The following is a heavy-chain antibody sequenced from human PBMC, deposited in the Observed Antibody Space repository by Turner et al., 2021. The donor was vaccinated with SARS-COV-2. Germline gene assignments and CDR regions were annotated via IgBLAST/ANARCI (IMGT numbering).Heavy chain of an antibody. CDR3: ERGYGLYYYYGMDV. V-gene: IGHV3-20*01. Sequence: EVHLVDLGGGVLRPGGSLRLPCPPSGFTFDDYGMIWVRQAPGKGLERDSGINWNGGSTGYADSVKGRITISRDKDKNSLYLQMNSLRAEDTALYHCERGYGLYYYYGMDVWGQGTKVTVSS. CDR1: GFTFDDYG. CDR2: INWNGGST. J-gene: IGHJ6*02. D-gene: IGHD4-17*01.